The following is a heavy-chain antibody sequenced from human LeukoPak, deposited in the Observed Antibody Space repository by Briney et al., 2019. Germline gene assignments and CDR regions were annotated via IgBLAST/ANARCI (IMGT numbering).Heavy chain of an antibody. J-gene: IGHJ4*02. CDR2: ISGTGGST. CDR3: ATRPTVGGTTPTFDH. D-gene: IGHD1-26*01. CDR1: GFTVGNYA. V-gene: IGHV3-23*01. Sequence: QAGGSLRLSCAASGFTVGNYAMNWVRQAPGRGLEWVSAISGTGGSTYYADSVKGRFTISRDNAKNALYLQMNTLRAEDTAIYSCATRPTVGGTTPTFDHWGQGTPVTVSS.